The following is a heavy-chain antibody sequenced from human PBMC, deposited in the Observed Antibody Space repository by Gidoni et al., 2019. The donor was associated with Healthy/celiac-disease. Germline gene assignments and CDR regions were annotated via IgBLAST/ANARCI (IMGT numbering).Heavy chain of an antibody. Sequence: EVQLVASGGGLVKPGGSLRLPCAASGFTFSSYTMNWVRQAPGKGLEWVSSISSSSSYRYYADSVKGRFTISRDNAKNSLYLQMNSLRAEDTAVYYCARDITIFGVVIQTYYYYYGMDVWGQGTTVTVSS. V-gene: IGHV3-21*01. CDR3: ARDITIFGVVIQTYYYYYGMDV. J-gene: IGHJ6*02. D-gene: IGHD3-3*01. CDR1: GFTFSSYT. CDR2: ISSSSSYR.